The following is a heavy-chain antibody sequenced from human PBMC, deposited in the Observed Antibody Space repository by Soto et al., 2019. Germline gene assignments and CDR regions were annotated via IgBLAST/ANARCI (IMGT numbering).Heavy chain of an antibody. Sequence: GGSLRLSCAASGFTVNSDYMNWIRQTPGKGLEWVAFIYNGESTHYADSVKGRFTISSDRSKNTLYLQMNSLRIEDTPVYYCARDGRGLGKLSLFEYWGQGTLVTVSS. CDR2: IYNGEST. J-gene: IGHJ4*02. CDR1: GFTVNSDY. V-gene: IGHV3-53*01. CDR3: ARDGRGLGKLSLFEY. D-gene: IGHD3-16*01.